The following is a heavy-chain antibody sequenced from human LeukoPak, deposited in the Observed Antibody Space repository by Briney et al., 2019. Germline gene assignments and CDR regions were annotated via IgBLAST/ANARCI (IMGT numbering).Heavy chain of an antibody. D-gene: IGHD3-3*01. J-gene: IGHJ5*02. CDR1: GYTFTSYA. Sequence: GASVKVSCKASGYTFTSYAMNWVRQAPGQGLEWMGWINTNTGNPTYAQGFTGRFVFSLDTSDSTAYLQISSLKAEDTAVYYCASWYYDFWSGYSENWFDPWGQGTLVTVSS. CDR2: INTNTGNP. CDR3: ASWYYDFWSGYSENWFDP. V-gene: IGHV7-4-1*02.